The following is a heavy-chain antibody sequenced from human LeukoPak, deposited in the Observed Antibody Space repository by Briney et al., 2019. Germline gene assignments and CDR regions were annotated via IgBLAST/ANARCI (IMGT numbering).Heavy chain of an antibody. CDR3: ARLICGGDCYLTLYYYYYMDV. J-gene: IGHJ6*03. V-gene: IGHV4-38-2*01. CDR2: IYHSGST. D-gene: IGHD2-21*01. CDR1: GYSIISGYY. Sequence: TASETLSLTCAVSGYSIISGYYWGWIRQPPGKGLEWIGIIYHSGSTYYNPSLKSRVTISVDTSKNQFSLKLSSVTAADTAVYYCARLICGGDCYLTLYYYYYMDVWGKGTTVTASS.